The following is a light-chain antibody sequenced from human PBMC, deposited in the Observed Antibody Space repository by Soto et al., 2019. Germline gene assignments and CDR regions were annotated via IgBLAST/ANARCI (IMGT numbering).Light chain of an antibody. J-gene: IGLJ1*01. CDR3: QSYDSSLSGLV. CDR1: RSNIGAGYD. V-gene: IGLV1-40*01. CDR2: GNS. Sequence: QSVLTQPPSVSGAPGQRVTISCTGSRSNIGAGYDVHWYQQLPGTAPKLLIYGNSNRPSGVPDRFSGSKSGTSASLAITGLQAEDEADYYCQSYDSSLSGLVFGTRTKLTVL.